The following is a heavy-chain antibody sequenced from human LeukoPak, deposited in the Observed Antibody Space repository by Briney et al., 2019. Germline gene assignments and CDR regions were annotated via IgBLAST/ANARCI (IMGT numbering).Heavy chain of an antibody. J-gene: IGHJ4*02. V-gene: IGHV3-21*01. CDR3: ARDLTYYYDSSGPN. Sequence: GGSLRLSCAASGFTFSSYSMNWVRQAPGKGLEWVSSISSNSSYIYYADSVKGRFTISRDNAKNSLYLQMNSLRAEDTAVYYCARDLTYYYDSSGPNWGQGTLVTVSS. D-gene: IGHD3-22*01. CDR1: GFTFSSYS. CDR2: ISSNSSYI.